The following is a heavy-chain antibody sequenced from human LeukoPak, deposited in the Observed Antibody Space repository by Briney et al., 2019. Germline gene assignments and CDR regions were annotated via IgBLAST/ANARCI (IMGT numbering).Heavy chain of an antibody. D-gene: IGHD1-26*01. CDR2: ISSDGSGK. V-gene: IGHV3-30*03. Sequence: GGSLRLSCAASGFTVSSYGIHWVRQAPGKGLESVALISSDGSGKYYGDTVKGRFTISKDNSKNTVDLQMNSLRAEDTAVYYCARVVGSTMRAPFDFWGQGMLATVSS. J-gene: IGHJ4*02. CDR1: GFTVSSYG. CDR3: ARVVGSTMRAPFDF.